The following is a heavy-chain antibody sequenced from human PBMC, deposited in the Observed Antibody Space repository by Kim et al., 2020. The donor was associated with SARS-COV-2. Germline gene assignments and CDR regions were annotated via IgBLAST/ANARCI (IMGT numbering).Heavy chain of an antibody. Sequence: GGSLRLSCAVSGFTFSNYAMSWVRQTPGKGLEWVSAIGVSGGDTYYADSVKGRFTISRDNSKNTLYLQMNSLRADDTAVYFCAKRAGGAWRYFDYWAREPWSPSPQ. CDR1: GFTFSNYA. CDR3: AKRAGGAWRYFDY. CDR2: IGVSGGDT. J-gene: IGHJ4*02. D-gene: IGHD2-8*02. V-gene: IGHV3-23*01.